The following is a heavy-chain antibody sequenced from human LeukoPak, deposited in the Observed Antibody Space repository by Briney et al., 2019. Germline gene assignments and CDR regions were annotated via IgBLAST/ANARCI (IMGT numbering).Heavy chain of an antibody. CDR1: GGTFSSYA. CDR3: ARGSLYEQLVAYFDY. Sequence: SVKVSCKASGGTFSSYAISWVRQAPGQGLEWMGGIIPIFGTANYAQKFQGRVTITTDESTSTAYMELSSLRSEDTAVYYCARGSLYEQLVAYFDYWGQGTLVTISS. CDR2: IIPIFGTA. V-gene: IGHV1-69*05. D-gene: IGHD6-6*01. J-gene: IGHJ4*02.